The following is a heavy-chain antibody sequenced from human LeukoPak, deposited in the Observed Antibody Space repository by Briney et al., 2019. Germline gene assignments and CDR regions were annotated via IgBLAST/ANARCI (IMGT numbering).Heavy chain of an antibody. Sequence: GGSLRLSCAASGFTFSSYWMSWVRQAPGKGLEWVANIKQDGTEKYYVDSVKGRFIMSRDNAKNSLYLQMNSLRAEDTAVYYCARLRGVQSVDHYNGKDVWGQGTTVTVSS. D-gene: IGHD3-10*01. V-gene: IGHV3-7*01. CDR2: IKQDGTEK. CDR3: ARLRGVQSVDHYNGKDV. CDR1: GFTFSSYW. J-gene: IGHJ6*02.